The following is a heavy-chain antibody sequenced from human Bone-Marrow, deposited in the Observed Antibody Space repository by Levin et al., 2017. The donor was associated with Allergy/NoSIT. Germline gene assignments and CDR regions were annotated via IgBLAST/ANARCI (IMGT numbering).Heavy chain of an antibody. D-gene: IGHD3-3*01. J-gene: IGHJ6*02. Sequence: GESLKISCAASGFTFSSYSMNWVRQAPGKGLEWVSSISSSSSYIYYADSVKGRFTISRDNAKNSLYLQMNSLRAEDTAVYYCARGGYDFWSARGGMDVWGQGTTVTVSS. CDR2: ISSSSSYI. V-gene: IGHV3-21*01. CDR1: GFTFSSYS. CDR3: ARGGYDFWSARGGMDV.